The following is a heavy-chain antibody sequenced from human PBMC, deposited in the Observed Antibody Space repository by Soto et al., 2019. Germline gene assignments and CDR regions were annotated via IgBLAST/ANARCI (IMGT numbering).Heavy chain of an antibody. J-gene: IGHJ6*02. CDR3: AKEPTLDLGFYGMDV. CDR2: ISGSAGST. CDR1: GFTFTSHA. D-gene: IGHD1-7*01. Sequence: EVQLLESGGGLVQPGGSLKLSCVGSGFTFTSHAMSWVRQAPGKGLEWVSGISGSAGSTYYADSVKGRFTISRDNSKNTLYLQMNSLRGEDTAVYYCAKEPTLDLGFYGMDVWGQGTTVTVSS. V-gene: IGHV3-23*01.